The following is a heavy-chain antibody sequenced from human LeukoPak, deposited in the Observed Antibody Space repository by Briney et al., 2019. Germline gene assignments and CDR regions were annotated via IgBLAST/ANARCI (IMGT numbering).Heavy chain of an antibody. V-gene: IGHV1-2*02. CDR1: GYTFTGYY. J-gene: IGHJ6*02. CDR3: ARDQRVRGVIIKSHYGMDV. Sequence: ASVKVSCKASGYTFTGYYMHWVRQAPGQGLEWMGWINPNSGGTNYAQKFQGRVTMTRDTSISTAYMELGRLRSDDTAVYYCARDQRVRGVIIKSHYGMDVWGQGTTVTVSS. CDR2: INPNSGGT. D-gene: IGHD3-10*01.